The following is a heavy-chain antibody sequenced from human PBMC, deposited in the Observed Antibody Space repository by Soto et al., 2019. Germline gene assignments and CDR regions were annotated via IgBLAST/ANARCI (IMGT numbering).Heavy chain of an antibody. V-gene: IGHV3-33*01. CDR1: GFTFSSYG. CDR3: ARDGALYYYGSGSYYNGDYYYGMDV. CDR2: IWYDGSNK. Sequence: QVQLVESGGGVVQPGRSLRLSCAASGFTFSSYGMHWVRQAPGKGLEWVAVIWYDGSNKYYADSVKGRFTISRDNSKNTLYLQMNSLRAEDTAVYYCARDGALYYYGSGSYYNGDYYYGMDVWGQGITVTVSS. D-gene: IGHD3-10*01. J-gene: IGHJ6*02.